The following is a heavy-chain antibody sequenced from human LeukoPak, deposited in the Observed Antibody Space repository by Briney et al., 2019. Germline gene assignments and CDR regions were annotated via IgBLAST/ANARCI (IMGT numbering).Heavy chain of an antibody. J-gene: IGHJ6*02. V-gene: IGHV4-39*01. CDR3: ARHVPTGYYYYGMDV. D-gene: IGHD1-14*01. CDR1: GGSISSSSYY. CDR2: IYYSGST. Sequence: SETLSLTCTVSGGSISSSSYYWGWIRQPPGKGLECIGSIYYSGSTSYNPSLKSRVTISVDTSKNQFPLKLSSVTAADTAVYYCARHVPTGYYYYGMDVWGQGTTVTVSS.